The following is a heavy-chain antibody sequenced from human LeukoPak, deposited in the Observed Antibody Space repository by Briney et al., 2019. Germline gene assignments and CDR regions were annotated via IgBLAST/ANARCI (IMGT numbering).Heavy chain of an antibody. CDR1: GGSVSSGSYY. V-gene: IGHV4-61*01. Sequence: SETLSLTRTVSGGSVSSGSYYWSWIRQPPGKGLEWIGYIYYSGSTNYNPSLKSRVTISVDTSKNQFSLKLSSVTAADTAVYYCARSSRGKVAGAFDYWGQGTLVTVSS. CDR2: IYYSGST. D-gene: IGHD6-19*01. CDR3: ARSSRGKVAGAFDY. J-gene: IGHJ4*02.